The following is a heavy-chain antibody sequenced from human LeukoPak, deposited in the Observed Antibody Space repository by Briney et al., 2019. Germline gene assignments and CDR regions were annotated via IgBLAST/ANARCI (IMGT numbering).Heavy chain of an antibody. Sequence: SETLSLTCTVSGGSISTYYWSWLRQPPGKGLEWIGYIYHSGSTNYNPSLKSRVTISVDTSQNQFSLNLSSVTAADTAIYYCARDGYSGSDALWGQGTLVTVSS. J-gene: IGHJ4*02. CDR3: ARDGYSGSDAL. V-gene: IGHV4-59*01. CDR2: IYHSGST. D-gene: IGHD5-12*01. CDR1: GGSISTYY.